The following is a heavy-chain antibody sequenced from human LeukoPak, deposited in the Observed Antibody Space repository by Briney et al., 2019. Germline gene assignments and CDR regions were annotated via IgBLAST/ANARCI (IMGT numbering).Heavy chain of an antibody. CDR1: GGTFSSYA. CDR3: ARSNYDILTGYQA. V-gene: IGHV1-69*01. Sequence: SVKVSCKASGGTFSSYAISWVRQAPGQGLEWMGGIIPIFGTANYAQKFQGRVTITADESTSTAYMELSSLRSEDTAVYYCARSNYDILTGYQAWGQGTLVTVSS. D-gene: IGHD3-9*01. J-gene: IGHJ4*02. CDR2: IIPIFGTA.